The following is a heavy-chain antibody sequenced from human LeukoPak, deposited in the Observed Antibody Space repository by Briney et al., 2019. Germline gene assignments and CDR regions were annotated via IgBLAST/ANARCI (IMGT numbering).Heavy chain of an antibody. CDR2: INHSGST. J-gene: IGHJ4*02. D-gene: IGHD3-22*01. Sequence: PSETLSLTCAAYGGSFSGYYWSWIRQPPWKGLEWIGEINHSGSTNYNPSLKSRVTISVDTSKNQFSLKLSSVTAADTAVYYCARVVRYYYDSSGYASKYYFDYWGQGTLVTVSS. CDR3: ARVVRYYYDSSGYASKYYFDY. V-gene: IGHV4-34*01. CDR1: GGSFSGYY.